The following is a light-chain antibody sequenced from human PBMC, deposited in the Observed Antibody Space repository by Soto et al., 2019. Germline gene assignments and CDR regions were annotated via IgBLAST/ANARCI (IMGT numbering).Light chain of an antibody. V-gene: IGKV3-20*01. CDR2: GAS. Sequence: VLTQSPGTLCLSQGERATLSCRASQSVSSSYLAWYQQKPGQAPRLLIYGASSRATGIPDRFSGSGSGTDFTLTISRLEPEDFAVYYCQQYGSSTWPFGQGTKVDIK. J-gene: IGKJ1*01. CDR3: QQYGSSTWP. CDR1: QSVSSSY.